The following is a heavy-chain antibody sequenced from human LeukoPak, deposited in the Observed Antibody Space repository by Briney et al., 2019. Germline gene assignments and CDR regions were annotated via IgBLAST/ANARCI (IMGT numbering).Heavy chain of an antibody. Sequence: SVKVSCKASGYTFTSYAISWVRQAPGQGLEWMGGIIPIFGTANYAQKFQGRVTITADESTSTAYMELSSLRSEDTAVYYCARSRRLGATLSRFDYWGQGTLVTVSS. CDR3: ARSRRLGATLSRFDY. J-gene: IGHJ4*02. CDR2: IIPIFGTA. CDR1: GYTFTSYA. D-gene: IGHD1-26*01. V-gene: IGHV1-69*13.